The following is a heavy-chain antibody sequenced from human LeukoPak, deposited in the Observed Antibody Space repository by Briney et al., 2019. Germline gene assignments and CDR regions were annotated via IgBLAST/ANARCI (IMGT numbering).Heavy chain of an antibody. CDR2: IYYSGST. D-gene: IGHD3-10*01. CDR3: ARLPYGSGSSYFDY. CDR1: GGSISSYY. V-gene: IGHV4-59*08. J-gene: IGHJ4*02. Sequence: SETLSLTCTVSGGSISSYYWSWIRQPPGKGLEWIGYIYYSGSTNYNPSLKSRVTISVDTSKNQFSLKLSSVTAADTAVYYCARLPYGSGSSYFDYWGQGTLVTVSS.